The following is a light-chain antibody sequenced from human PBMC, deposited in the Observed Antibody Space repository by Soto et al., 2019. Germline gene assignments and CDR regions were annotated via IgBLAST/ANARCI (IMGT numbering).Light chain of an antibody. CDR2: EVS. CDR3: SSYAGSNNFV. V-gene: IGLV2-8*01. CDR1: SSDIGGYNY. Sequence: QSALTQPPSASGSPRQSVTISCTGTSSDIGGYNYVSWYQQHPGKAPKVMIYEVSKRPSGVPDRFSGSKSGNTASLTVSGLQAEDEADYYCSSYAGSNNFVFGTGTKLTVL. J-gene: IGLJ1*01.